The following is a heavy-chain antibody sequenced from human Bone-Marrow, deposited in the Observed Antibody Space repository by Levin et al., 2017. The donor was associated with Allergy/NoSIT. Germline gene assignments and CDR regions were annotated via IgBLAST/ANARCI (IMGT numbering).Heavy chain of an antibody. CDR2: IYSGGST. J-gene: IGHJ6*03. V-gene: IGHV3-53*01. CDR3: ARDVGGGSVDYYYYMDV. Sequence: GSLRLSCAASGFTVSSNYMSWVRQAPGKGLEWVSVIYSGGSTYYADSVKGRFTISRDNSKNTLYLQMNSLRAEDTAVYYCARDVGGGSVDYYYYMDVWGKGTTVTVSS. D-gene: IGHD3-16*01. CDR1: GFTVSSNY.